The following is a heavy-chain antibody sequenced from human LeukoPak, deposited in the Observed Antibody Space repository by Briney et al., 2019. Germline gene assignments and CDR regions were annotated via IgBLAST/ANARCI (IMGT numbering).Heavy chain of an antibody. CDR2: IFPGDSYT. CDR3: ARRGNSGYNHLDY. J-gene: IGHJ4*02. V-gene: IGHV5-51*01. CDR1: GYSFNNYW. Sequence: PGESLKISCKGSGYSFNNYWIGWVRQMPGKGLEWMGIIFPGDSYTRYSPSFQGQVTISADKSISTAYLQWSSLKASDTAMYYCARRGNSGYNHLDYWGQGTLVTVSS. D-gene: IGHD1-14*01.